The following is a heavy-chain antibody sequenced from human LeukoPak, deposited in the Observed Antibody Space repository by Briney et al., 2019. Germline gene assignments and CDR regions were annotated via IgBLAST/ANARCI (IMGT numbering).Heavy chain of an antibody. V-gene: IGHV4-34*01. CDR1: GGSFSGYY. CDR3: AREYDSSGAHYYYYYYYGMDV. Sequence: SETLSLTCAVYGGSFSGYYWSWIRQPPGKGLEWIGEINHSGSTNYNPSLKSRVTISVDTSKNQFSLKLSSVTAADTAVYYCAREYDSSGAHYYYYYYYGMDVWGQGTTVTVSS. D-gene: IGHD3-22*01. J-gene: IGHJ6*02. CDR2: INHSGST.